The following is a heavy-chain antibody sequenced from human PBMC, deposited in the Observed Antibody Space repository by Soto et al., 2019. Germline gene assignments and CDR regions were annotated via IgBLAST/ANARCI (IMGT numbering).Heavy chain of an antibody. CDR3: ARSAGWYAIHS. CDR1: GDSVSSNYY. Sequence: QVQLQESGPGLVKPSGTLSLTCAVSGDSVSSNYYWCWVRQSPGKGLEWIGEIYPSGTTTYNPSRKSRVTISLDKSNNQFSLTLISVAAADTAVYFCARSAGWYAIHSWGPGTLVTVSS. CDR2: IYPSGTT. D-gene: IGHD6-19*01. V-gene: IGHV4-4*02. J-gene: IGHJ4*02.